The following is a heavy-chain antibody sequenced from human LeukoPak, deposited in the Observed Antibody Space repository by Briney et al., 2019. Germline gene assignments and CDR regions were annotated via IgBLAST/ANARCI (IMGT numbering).Heavy chain of an antibody. V-gene: IGHV3-30*18. J-gene: IGHJ5*02. CDR3: AKDQGYSSGWFDD. Sequence: QTGGSLRLSCAGSGFTFSIYAMTWVRQAPGKGLEWLTIISYDGSNKYYADSVKGRFTISRDNSKNTLYLQMNSLRAEDTAVYYCAKDQGYSSGWFDDWGQGTLVTVSS. D-gene: IGHD6-19*01. CDR1: GFTFSIYA. CDR2: ISYDGSNK.